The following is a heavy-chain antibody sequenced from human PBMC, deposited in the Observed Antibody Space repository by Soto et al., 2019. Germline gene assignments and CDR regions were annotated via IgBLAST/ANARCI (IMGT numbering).Heavy chain of an antibody. J-gene: IGHJ4*02. V-gene: IGHV1-69*01. D-gene: IGHD2-15*01. CDR2: IIPIFGTA. CDR1: GGTFSSYA. Sequence: QVQLVQSGAEVKKPGSSVKVSCKASGGTFSSYAISWVRQAPGQGLEWMGAIIPIFGTANYAQKFQGRVTITADESTSTAYMELSSLRSEDTAVYYCASDKGYCSGGSCYFDYWGQGTLVTVSS. CDR3: ASDKGYCSGGSCYFDY.